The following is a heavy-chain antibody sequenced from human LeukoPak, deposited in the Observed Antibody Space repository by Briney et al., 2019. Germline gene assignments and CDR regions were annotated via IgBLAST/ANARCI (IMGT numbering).Heavy chain of an antibody. CDR2: VKSESDAWQT. Sequence: PGGSLRLSCAASGLTFYNAWMTCVRQAPGKGLEWVARVKSESDAWQTDYEASVKGRFTISRDDSKNTLCLQMNSLKTEDKAVYYCTTGDYYWGQGTLVTVSS. J-gene: IGHJ4*02. D-gene: IGHD5-12*01. CDR3: TTGDYY. V-gene: IGHV3-15*01. CDR1: GLTFYNAW.